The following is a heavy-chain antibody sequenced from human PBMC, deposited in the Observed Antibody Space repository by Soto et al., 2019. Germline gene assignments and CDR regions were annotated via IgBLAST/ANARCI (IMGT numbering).Heavy chain of an antibody. CDR3: ARVPLGYDILTGYYSYYYGMDV. CDR2: INPNSGGT. CDR1: GYTFTGYY. Sequence: ASVKVSCKASGYTFTGYYMHWVRQAPGQGLEWMGWINPNSGGTNYAQKFQGRVTMTRDTSINTAYMELSRLRSDDTAVYYCARVPLGYDILTGYYSYYYGMDVWGQGTTVTVSS. J-gene: IGHJ6*02. D-gene: IGHD3-9*01. V-gene: IGHV1-2*02.